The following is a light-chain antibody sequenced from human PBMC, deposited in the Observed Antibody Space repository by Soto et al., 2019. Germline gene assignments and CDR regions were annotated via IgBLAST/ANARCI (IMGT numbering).Light chain of an antibody. V-gene: IGKV3-20*01. CDR2: DAS. J-gene: IGKJ4*01. CDR3: QQYAVSPLT. Sequence: EIVLTQSPGTLSLSPGETVTLSCRASQSVPKAYLAWYQQKPVQAPRLLIFDASTRATGIPDRFSGSGSGTDFTLTISRLEPEDFAVYFCQQYAVSPLTFGGGTKVEIK. CDR1: QSVPKAY.